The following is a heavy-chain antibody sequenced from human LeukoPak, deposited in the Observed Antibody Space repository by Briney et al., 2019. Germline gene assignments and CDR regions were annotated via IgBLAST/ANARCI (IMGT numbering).Heavy chain of an antibody. V-gene: IGHV3-23*01. D-gene: IGHD3-22*01. CDR3: ASMIVVVITPSADY. J-gene: IGHJ4*02. CDR2: ISGSGGST. CDR1: GFTFSNYD. Sequence: GGSLRLSCAASGFTFSNYDMSWVRQAPGKGLEWVSAISGSGGSTYYADSVKGRFTISRDNSKNTLYLQMNSLRAEDTAVYYCASMIVVVITPSADYWGQGTLVTVSS.